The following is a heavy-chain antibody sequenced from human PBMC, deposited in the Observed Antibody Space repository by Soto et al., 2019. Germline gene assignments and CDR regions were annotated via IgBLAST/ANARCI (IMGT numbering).Heavy chain of an antibody. V-gene: IGHV3-33*01. CDR1: GFTFSSYG. CDR3: ARAEPHISTLDY. CDR2: IWYDGSNK. J-gene: IGHJ4*02. Sequence: QVQLVESGGGVVQPGRSLRLSCAASGFTFSSYGMHWVRQAPGKGLEWVAVIWYDGSNKYYADSVKGRFTISRDNSKNTLYLQMNSLRAEDTAVYYCARAEPHISTLDYWGQGTLVTVSS.